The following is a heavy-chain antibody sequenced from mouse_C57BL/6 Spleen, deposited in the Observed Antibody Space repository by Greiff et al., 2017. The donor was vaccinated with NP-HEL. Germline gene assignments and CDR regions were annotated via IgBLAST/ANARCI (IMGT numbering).Heavy chain of an antibody. J-gene: IGHJ3*01. CDR1: GFTFSSYA. V-gene: IGHV5-4*01. CDR2: ISDGGSYT. Sequence: EVKLVESGGGLVKPGGSLKLSCAASGFTFSSYAMSWVRQTPEKRLEWVATISDGGSYTYYPDNVKGRFTISRDNAKNNLYLQMSHLKSEDTAMYYCARDPGYWFAYWGQGTLVTVSA. D-gene: IGHD2-2*01. CDR3: ARDPGYWFAY.